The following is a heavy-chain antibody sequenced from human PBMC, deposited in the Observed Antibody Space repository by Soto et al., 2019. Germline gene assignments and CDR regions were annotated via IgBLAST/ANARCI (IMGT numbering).Heavy chain of an antibody. CDR1: GYTFTSYA. CDR3: ASTNGRATDYYYYGMDV. Sequence: ASVKVSCKASGYTFTSYAMHWVRQAPGQRLEWMGWINAGNGNTKYSQKFRGRVTITRDTSASTAYMELSSLRSEDTAVYYCASTNGRATDYYYYGMDVWGQGTTVTVSS. CDR2: INAGNGNT. V-gene: IGHV1-3*01. D-gene: IGHD5-12*01. J-gene: IGHJ6*02.